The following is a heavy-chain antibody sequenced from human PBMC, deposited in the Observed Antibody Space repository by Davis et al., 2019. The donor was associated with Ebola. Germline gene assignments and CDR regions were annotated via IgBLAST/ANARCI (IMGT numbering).Heavy chain of an antibody. CDR2: ISMSGGST. J-gene: IGHJ4*02. CDR3: VQGTTSCHV. D-gene: IGHD2-2*01. CDR1: RFPFTSAW. Sequence: GESLKISCVASRFPFTSAWMNWVRQAPGKGPECVAAISMSGGSTDYADSVKGRFTISRDNSKNMLYLQMNSLRVEDTALYYCVQGTTSCHVWGQGTLVTVSS. V-gene: IGHV3-23*01.